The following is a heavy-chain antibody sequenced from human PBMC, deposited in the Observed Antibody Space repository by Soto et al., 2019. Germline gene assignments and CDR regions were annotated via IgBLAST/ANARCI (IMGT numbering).Heavy chain of an antibody. J-gene: IGHJ6*02. CDR2: ISYDGSNK. CDR1: GFTFISYA. Sequence: GGSLRLSCAASGFTFISYAMHWVRQAPGKGLEWVAVISYDGSNKYYADSVKGRFTISRDNSKNTLYLQMNSLRAEDTAVYYCARGGSGWYKDGMDVWGQGTTVTVSS. D-gene: IGHD6-19*01. CDR3: ARGGSGWYKDGMDV. V-gene: IGHV3-30-3*01.